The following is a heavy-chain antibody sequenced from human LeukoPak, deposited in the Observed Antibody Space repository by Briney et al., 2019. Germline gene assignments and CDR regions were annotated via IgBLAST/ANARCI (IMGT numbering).Heavy chain of an antibody. CDR2: IYYSGST. CDR3: ARSGPPFDY. Sequence: SETLSLTCTVSGGSISSYYWSWIRQPPGKGLEWIGYIYYSGSTNYNPSLKSRVTISVDTSKNQFSLKLSSVTAAVTAVYYCARSGPPFDYWGQGTLVTVSS. J-gene: IGHJ4*02. CDR1: GGSISSYY. D-gene: IGHD1-26*01. V-gene: IGHV4-59*01.